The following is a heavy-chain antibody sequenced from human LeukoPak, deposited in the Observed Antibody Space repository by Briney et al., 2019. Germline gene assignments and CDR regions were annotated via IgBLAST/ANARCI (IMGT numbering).Heavy chain of an antibody. CDR2: INPNSGGT. V-gene: IGHV1-2*02. D-gene: IGHD2-15*01. CDR3: ARDKRGCSGGSCYFTPGY. Sequence: GASVTVSCKASGYTFTGYYMHWVRQAPGQGLEWMGWINPNSGGTNYAQKFQGRVTMTRDTSISTAYMELSRLRSDDTAVYYCARDKRGCSGGSCYFTPGYWGQGTLVTVSS. J-gene: IGHJ4*02. CDR1: GYTFTGYY.